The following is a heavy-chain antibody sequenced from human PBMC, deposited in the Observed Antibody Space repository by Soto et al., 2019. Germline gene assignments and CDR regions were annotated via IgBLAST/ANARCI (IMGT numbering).Heavy chain of an antibody. CDR1: GGSISSYY. V-gene: IGHV4-59*12. Sequence: SETLSLTCTVSGGSISSYYWSWIRQPPGKGLEWIGYIYYSGSTNYNPSLKSRVTISVDTSKNQFSLKLSSVTAADTAVYYCARGGITFGGVIDAFDIWGQGTMVTVSS. CDR3: ARGGITFGGVIDAFDI. CDR2: IYYSGST. D-gene: IGHD3-16*02. J-gene: IGHJ3*02.